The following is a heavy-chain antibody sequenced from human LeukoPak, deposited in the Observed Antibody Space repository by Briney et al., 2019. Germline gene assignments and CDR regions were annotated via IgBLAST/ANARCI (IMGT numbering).Heavy chain of an antibody. CDR3: ARVPLSIAAAGTDY. Sequence: GGSLRLSCAASGFTFSSYEMNWVRQAPGKGLEWVSYISSSGSTIYYADSVKGRFTISGDNAKNSLYLQMNSLRAEDTAVYYCARVPLSIAAAGTDYWGQGTLVTVSS. D-gene: IGHD6-13*01. CDR1: GFTFSSYE. J-gene: IGHJ4*02. CDR2: ISSSGSTI. V-gene: IGHV3-48*03.